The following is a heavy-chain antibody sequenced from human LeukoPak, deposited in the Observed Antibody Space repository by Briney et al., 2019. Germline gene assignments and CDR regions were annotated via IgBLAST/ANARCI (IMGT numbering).Heavy chain of an antibody. Sequence: GGSLRLSCAASGFTFSSYWMSWVRQAPGKGLEWVANIKQDGSEKYYVDSVKGRFTISRDNAKNSLYLQMNSLRAEDTAVYYCARDYTYYDILTGPFDYWGQGTLVTVSS. CDR3: ARDYTYYDILTGPFDY. CDR1: GFTFSSYW. V-gene: IGHV3-7*01. D-gene: IGHD3-9*01. J-gene: IGHJ4*02. CDR2: IKQDGSEK.